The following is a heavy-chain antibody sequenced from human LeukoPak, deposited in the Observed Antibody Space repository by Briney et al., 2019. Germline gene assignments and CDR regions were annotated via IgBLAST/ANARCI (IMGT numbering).Heavy chain of an antibody. D-gene: IGHD3-22*01. Sequence: PSETLSLTCAVYGGSFSGYYWSWIRQPAGKGLEWTGEINHSGSTNYNPSLKSRVTISVDTSKNQFSLKLSSVTAADTAVYFCARGPPTDYYDSSGFYYVFDYWGQGTLVTVSS. J-gene: IGHJ4*02. CDR3: ARGPPTDYYDSSGFYYVFDY. CDR1: GGSFSGYY. V-gene: IGHV4-34*01. CDR2: INHSGST.